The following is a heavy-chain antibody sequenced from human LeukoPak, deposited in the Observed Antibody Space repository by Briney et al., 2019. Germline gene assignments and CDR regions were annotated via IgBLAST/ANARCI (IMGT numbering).Heavy chain of an antibody. V-gene: IGHV4-34*01. CDR2: INHSGST. CDR1: GGSFSGYY. Sequence: PSETLSLTCAVYGGSFSGYYWSWIRQPPGKGLEWIGEINHSGSTNYNPSLKSRVTISVDTSKNQFSLKLSSVTAADTAVYYCATYYYDSSGYYYRYFQHWGQGTLVTVSS. D-gene: IGHD3-22*01. CDR3: ATYYYDSSGYYYRYFQH. J-gene: IGHJ1*01.